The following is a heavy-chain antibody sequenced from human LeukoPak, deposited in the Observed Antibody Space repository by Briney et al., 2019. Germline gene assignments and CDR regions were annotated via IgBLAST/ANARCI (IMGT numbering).Heavy chain of an antibody. J-gene: IGHJ4*02. CDR3: AKGMFYYYSGSSDY. CDR1: GFTFSSYA. D-gene: IGHD3-10*01. Sequence: SGGSLRLSCAASGFTFSSYAMSWVRQAPGKGLEWVSGISGNGGATHYADSVKGRFTISRDNLKNTLYLQMNSLRAEDTALYYCAKGMFYYYSGSSDYRGQGTLVTVSS. V-gene: IGHV3-23*01. CDR2: ISGNGGAT.